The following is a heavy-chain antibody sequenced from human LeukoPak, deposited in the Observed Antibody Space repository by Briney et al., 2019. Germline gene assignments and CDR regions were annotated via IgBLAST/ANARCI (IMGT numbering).Heavy chain of an antibody. CDR1: GDSISGSGYY. J-gene: IGHJ4*02. V-gene: IGHV4-39*07. CDR2: VFYSGST. CDR3: ARGMGAVKGLGY. D-gene: IGHD2-8*01. Sequence: SETLSLTCTVSGDSISGSGYYWGWLRQPPGKGLEWIGSVFYSGSTYYNPSLKSRVTVSVDTSKNQFSLKLSSVTAADTAVYYCARGMGAVKGLGYWGQGTLVTVSS.